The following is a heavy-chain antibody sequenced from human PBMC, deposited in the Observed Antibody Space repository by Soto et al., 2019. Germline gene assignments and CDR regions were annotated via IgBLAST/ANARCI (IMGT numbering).Heavy chain of an antibody. J-gene: IGHJ4*02. CDR1: GYTFTGYY. CDR3: ARDRGDSGYYFDY. CDR2: INPNSGGT. V-gene: IGHV1-2*02. D-gene: IGHD3-10*01. Sequence: QVQLVQSGAEVKKPGASVKVSCNASGYTFTGYYMHWVRQAPGQGLEWMGWINPNSGGTNYAQKFQGRVTITADEYTSTAYMELSSLSSEDTAVYYCARDRGDSGYYFDYRGQGTLVTVSS.